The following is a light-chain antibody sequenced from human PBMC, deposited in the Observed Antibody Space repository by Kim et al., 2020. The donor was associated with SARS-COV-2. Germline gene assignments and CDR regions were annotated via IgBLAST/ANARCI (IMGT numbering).Light chain of an antibody. J-gene: IGKJ1*01. V-gene: IGKV3-15*01. CDR2: GAS. CDR3: QQYDKGPRT. Sequence: EIVMTQSPASLSVSPGDRVTLSCRASQSVGSSLAWYQQRPGQAPRLLLYGASSRATGTPARFRGSGSGTDFTLTISRLQSEDFGIYYCQQYDKGPRTFGHGTKVDIK. CDR1: QSVGSS.